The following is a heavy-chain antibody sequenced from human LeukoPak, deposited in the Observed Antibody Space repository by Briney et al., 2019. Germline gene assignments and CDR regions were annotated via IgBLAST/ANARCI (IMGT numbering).Heavy chain of an antibody. Sequence: GGSLRLSCATSGCSFINSGMTWVRQAPGKGLEWVATIKQVGSEKYYMDSVRGRFTISRDNAKNSLYLQMNSLRAEDTAVYYCASPEWLPDSIDIWGQGTMVTVSS. J-gene: IGHJ3*02. CDR2: IKQVGSEK. CDR1: GCSFINSG. CDR3: ASPEWLPDSIDI. V-gene: IGHV3-7*01. D-gene: IGHD3-3*01.